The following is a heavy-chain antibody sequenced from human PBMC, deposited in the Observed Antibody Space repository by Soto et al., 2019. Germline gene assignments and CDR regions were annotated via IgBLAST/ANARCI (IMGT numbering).Heavy chain of an antibody. J-gene: IGHJ3*02. CDR1: GDSIRSYY. Sequence: SETLSLTCTVSGDSIRSYYWSWIRQPPGKGLEWIGYIYYSGYTSYNPSLKSRVTISVDTSKNQFSLKLSSVTAADTAVYYCAGTSPEGFGEPPDAFDIWGQGTMVTVSS. V-gene: IGHV4-59*12. CDR3: AGTSPEGFGEPPDAFDI. D-gene: IGHD3-10*01. CDR2: IYYSGYT.